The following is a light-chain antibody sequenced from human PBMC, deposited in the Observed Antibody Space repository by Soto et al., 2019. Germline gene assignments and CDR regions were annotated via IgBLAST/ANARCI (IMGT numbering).Light chain of an antibody. CDR3: QQYNNWPLYT. J-gene: IGKJ2*01. CDR1: QSVSSN. Sequence: EIVMTRSPATLSVSPGERATLSCRASQSVSSNLAWYQHKPGQTPRLLIYGASTRATGIPARFSGSGSGTEFTLTISSLQSEDFAVYYCQQYNNWPLYTFGQGTKLEIK. V-gene: IGKV3-15*01. CDR2: GAS.